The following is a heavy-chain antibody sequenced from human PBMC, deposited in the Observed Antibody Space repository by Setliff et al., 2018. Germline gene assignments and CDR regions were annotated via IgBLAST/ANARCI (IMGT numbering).Heavy chain of an antibody. Sequence: ASVKVSCKTSGYTFTNYGINWVRQAPGQGLEWMGWINNYSFKTNSPQKFLDRLTMTTDTSTSTAYMELRSLGSDDTAVYYCSRDPQREVYQYGMDVWGQGTTVTVSS. J-gene: IGHJ6*02. CDR1: GYTFTNYG. V-gene: IGHV1-18*01. CDR3: SRDPQREVYQYGMDV. CDR2: INNYSFKT. D-gene: IGHD6-19*01.